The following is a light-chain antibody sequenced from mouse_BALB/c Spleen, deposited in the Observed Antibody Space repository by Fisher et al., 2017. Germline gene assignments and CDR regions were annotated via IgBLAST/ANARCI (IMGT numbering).Light chain of an antibody. Sequence: DIVMTQTTASLAVSLGQRATISCRASESVDSYGNSFMHWYQQKSETSPKPWIYGTSNLASGVPVRFSGSGSGTSYSLTISSMEAEDAATYYCHQYHRSPYTFGGGTKPEIK. V-gene: IGKV4-53*01. CDR2: GTS. J-gene: IGKJ2*01. CDR1: ESVDSYGN. CDR3: HQYHRSPYT.